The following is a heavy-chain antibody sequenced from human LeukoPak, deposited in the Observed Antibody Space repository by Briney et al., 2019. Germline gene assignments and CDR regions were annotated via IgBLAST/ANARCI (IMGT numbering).Heavy chain of an antibody. D-gene: IGHD6-19*01. J-gene: IGHJ4*02. V-gene: IGHV3-53*01. CDR2: LYTGGDT. Sequence: PGGSLRLSCAASAFSVSDKYMSWVRQAPGKGLEWVSVLYTGGDTFYADSVRGRFTISRDNFRNTVSLQMNSLRADDTALYCCAGGQMFTSGGFESWGQGALVTVSS. CDR1: AFSVSDKY. CDR3: AGGQMFTSGGFES.